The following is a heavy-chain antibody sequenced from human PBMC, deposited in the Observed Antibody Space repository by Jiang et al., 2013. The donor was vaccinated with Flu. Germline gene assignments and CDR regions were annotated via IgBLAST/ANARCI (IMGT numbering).Heavy chain of an antibody. J-gene: IGHJ4*02. CDR1: GGSFSGYY. D-gene: IGHD6-19*01. CDR2: INHSGST. V-gene: IGHV4-34*01. CDR3: ASLSPITGTPPGIAVAGPHFDY. Sequence: LLKPSETLSLTCAVYGGSFSGYYWSWIRQPPGKGLEWIGEINHSGSTNYNPSLKSRVTISVDTSKNQFSLKLSSVTAADTAVYYCASLSPITGTPPGIAVAGPHFDYWGQGTLVTVSS.